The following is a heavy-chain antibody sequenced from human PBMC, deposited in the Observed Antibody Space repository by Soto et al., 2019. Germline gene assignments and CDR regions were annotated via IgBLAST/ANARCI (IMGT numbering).Heavy chain of an antibody. J-gene: IGHJ4*02. Sequence: EVQLLESGGGLVQPGGSLRLSCAASGFTFSNYAVTWVRQAPGKGLEWVSTISGSGGSPYYADSVKGRFTISRDNSKNTLYLQMTSLRAEDTAVYYCAKDPGSSWYEIDYWGQGTLVTVSS. V-gene: IGHV3-23*01. CDR1: GFTFSNYA. D-gene: IGHD6-13*01. CDR3: AKDPGSSWYEIDY. CDR2: ISGSGGSP.